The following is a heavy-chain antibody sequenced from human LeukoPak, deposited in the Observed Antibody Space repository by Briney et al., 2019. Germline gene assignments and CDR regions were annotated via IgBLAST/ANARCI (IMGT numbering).Heavy chain of an antibody. CDR2: ISTTADT. V-gene: IGHV3-13*01. Sequence: PGGSLRLSCAASGFTFSNYDMHWVRQATGKGLEWVSTISTTADTYYPGSVKGRFTVSRENAKNSLYLQMNSLRADDTAVYYCAKEGGVVVITYDYWGQGTLVTVSS. CDR1: GFTFSNYD. D-gene: IGHD3-22*01. CDR3: AKEGGVVVITYDY. J-gene: IGHJ4*02.